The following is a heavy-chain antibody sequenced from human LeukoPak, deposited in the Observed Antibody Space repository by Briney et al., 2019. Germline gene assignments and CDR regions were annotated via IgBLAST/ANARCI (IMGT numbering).Heavy chain of an antibody. Sequence: GGSLRLSRAASGFTFSSYAMSWVRQAPGKGLEWVSVIYSGGSTYYADSVKGRFTISRDNSKNTLYLQMNSLRAEDTAVYYCASSSYDSSGYYYPPFDYWGQGTLVTVSS. D-gene: IGHD3-22*01. CDR3: ASSSYDSSGYYYPPFDY. CDR2: IYSGGST. V-gene: IGHV3-66*01. J-gene: IGHJ4*02. CDR1: GFTFSSYA.